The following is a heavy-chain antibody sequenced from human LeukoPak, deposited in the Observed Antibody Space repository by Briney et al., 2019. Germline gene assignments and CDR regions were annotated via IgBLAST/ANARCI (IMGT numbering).Heavy chain of an antibody. J-gene: IGHJ4*02. CDR3: ARTYGSGSLDY. Sequence: GGSLRLSCAASGFTFSTYSMDWVRQAPGEGLEWISYISGRGEAIFYADSVQGRFTISRDNAKNSIYLQMNGLTAEDTAVYYCARTYGSGSLDYGGQGTLVTVSS. CDR2: ISGRGEAI. V-gene: IGHV3-48*01. CDR1: GFTFSTYS. D-gene: IGHD2-15*01.